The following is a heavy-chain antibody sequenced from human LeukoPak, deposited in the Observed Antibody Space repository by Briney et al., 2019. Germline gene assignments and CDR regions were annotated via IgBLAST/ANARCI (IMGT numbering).Heavy chain of an antibody. J-gene: IGHJ6*03. V-gene: IGHV4-39*01. Sequence: SETLSPTCTVSGGSISSSTHYWGWIRQPPGKGLEWIGSIYYRGSTYNNPSLKSRVTISVDTSKNQFSLKLASVTAADTAMYYCVRHEWNYYYYYVDVWGKGTTVTVSS. CDR1: GGSISSSTHY. CDR3: VRHEWNYYYYYVDV. CDR2: IYYRGST. D-gene: IGHD3-3*01.